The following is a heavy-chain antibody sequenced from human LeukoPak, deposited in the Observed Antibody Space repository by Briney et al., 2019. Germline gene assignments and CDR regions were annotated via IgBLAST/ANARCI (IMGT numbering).Heavy chain of an antibody. D-gene: IGHD3-22*01. CDR1: GGSFSGYY. J-gene: IGHJ4*02. Sequence: PSETLSLTCAVYGGSFSGYYWSWIRQPPGKGLEWIGEINHSGSTNYNPSLKSRVTISVDTSKNQFSLKLSSVTAADTAVYYCARQRYDRGFDYWGQGTLVTVSS. CDR3: ARQRYDRGFDY. V-gene: IGHV4-34*01. CDR2: INHSGST.